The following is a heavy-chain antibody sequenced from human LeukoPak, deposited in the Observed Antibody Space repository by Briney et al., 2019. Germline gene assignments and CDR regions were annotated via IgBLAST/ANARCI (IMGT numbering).Heavy chain of an antibody. CDR2: INPSGGST. V-gene: IGHV1-46*01. CDR1: GYTFTSYY. D-gene: IGHD2-15*01. Sequence: AASVNVSCKASGYTFTSYYMHWVRQAPGQGREWMGIINPSGGSTNYAQKFQGRVTMTRDTSTSTVYMELSSLRSEDTAVYYCARERAVVVAATHRYNWFDPWGQGTLVTVSS. CDR3: ARERAVVVAATHRYNWFDP. J-gene: IGHJ5*02.